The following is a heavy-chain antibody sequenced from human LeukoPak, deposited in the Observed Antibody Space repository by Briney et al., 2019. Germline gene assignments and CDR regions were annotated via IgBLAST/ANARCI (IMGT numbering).Heavy chain of an antibody. V-gene: IGHV3-9*01. J-gene: IGHJ4*02. D-gene: IGHD6-19*01. CDR3: AKSLREVIAVIDS. CDR1: GFTFDDYA. CDR2: INWDSGSI. Sequence: GGSLRLSCAASGFTFDDYAMPWVRQAPGKGLEWVSGINWDSGSIAYGDSVKGRFTISRDNAKNSVELQMNSLRVEDTALYYCAKSLREVIAVIDSWGQGTLVTVSS.